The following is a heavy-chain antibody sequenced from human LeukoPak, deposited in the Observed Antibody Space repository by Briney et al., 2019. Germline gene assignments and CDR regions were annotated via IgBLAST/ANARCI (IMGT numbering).Heavy chain of an antibody. V-gene: IGHV4-39*07. CDR3: ATSGRYGDYDYGMDV. CDR2: IYKTGST. Sequence: SETLSLTCTVSGVSISSTSFFWGLIRQSPGKGLEWIASIYKTGSTNYNPSLKSRVTISVDTSKNQFSLKLSSVTAADTAVYYCATSGRYGDYDYGMDVWGQGTTVTVSS. D-gene: IGHD1-26*01. J-gene: IGHJ6*02. CDR1: GVSISSTSFF.